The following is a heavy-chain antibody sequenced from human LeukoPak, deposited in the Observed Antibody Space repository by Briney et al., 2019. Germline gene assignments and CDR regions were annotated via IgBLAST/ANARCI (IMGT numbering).Heavy chain of an antibody. CDR3: AKASKAIFGVDTLFDY. CDR1: GFTFSSYA. V-gene: IGHV3-23*01. J-gene: IGHJ4*02. D-gene: IGHD3-3*01. Sequence: GGSLRLSCAASGFTFSSYAMNWVRQAPGKGLEWVSSISSDGDTTYYAGSVKGRFSISRDNSKNTLYLQMSSLRAEDTSVYYCAKASKAIFGVDTLFDYRVQGTMVTVS. CDR2: ISSDGDTT.